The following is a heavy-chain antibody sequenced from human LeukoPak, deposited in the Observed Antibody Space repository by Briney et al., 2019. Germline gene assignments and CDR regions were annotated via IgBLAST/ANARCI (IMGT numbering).Heavy chain of an antibody. J-gene: IGHJ4*02. Sequence: PSETLSLTCTVSGGSISTSDYYWDWIRQPPGKGLEWIGSFYYSGSTYYNPSLKSRLTISVDTSNNQFSLRLTSVTAADTAVYYCARRRHGVPYYFDYWGQGTLVTVSS. CDR3: ARRRHGVPYYFDY. CDR1: GGSISTSDYY. V-gene: IGHV4-39*01. D-gene: IGHD3-10*01. CDR2: FYYSGST.